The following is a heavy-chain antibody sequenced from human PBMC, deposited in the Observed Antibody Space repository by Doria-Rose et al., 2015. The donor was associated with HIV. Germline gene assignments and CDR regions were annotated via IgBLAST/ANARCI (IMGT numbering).Heavy chain of an antibody. CDR2: IFSDDER. Sequence: SGPVLVKPTETLTLTCTVSGVSLSSPGMGVSWIRQPPGKALEWLANIFSDDERSYKTSLKSRLTISRRTSKSQVVLTMTDRYPVDTATYYCARIKSSRWYHKYYFDSWGQGTLVIVSA. D-gene: IGHD6-13*01. J-gene: IGHJ4*02. CDR3: ARIKSSRWYHKYYFDS. V-gene: IGHV2-26*01. CDR1: GVSLSSPGMG.